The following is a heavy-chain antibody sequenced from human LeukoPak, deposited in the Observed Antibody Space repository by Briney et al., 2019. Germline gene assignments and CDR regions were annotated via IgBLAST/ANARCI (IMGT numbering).Heavy chain of an antibody. CDR2: ISTTSGTI. CDR3: ARDRGGYEFFDY. V-gene: IGHV3-48*02. J-gene: IGHJ4*02. D-gene: IGHD5-12*01. CDR1: GFTFSNYS. Sequence: GGSLRLSCAASGFTFSNYSMNWVRQAPGKGLEWVSYISTTSGTIYYTDSVKGRFTISRDNAKNSLYLQMNSLRDEDTAVYYCARDRGGYEFFDYWGQGILVTVSS.